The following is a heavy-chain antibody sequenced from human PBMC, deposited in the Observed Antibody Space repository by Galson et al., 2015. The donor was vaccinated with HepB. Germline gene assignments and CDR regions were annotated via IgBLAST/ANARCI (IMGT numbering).Heavy chain of an antibody. D-gene: IGHD4-17*01. Sequence: SLRLSCAASGFTFSNYWINWVRQAPGKGLEWVANIKHDGSEKYYVDSVKGRFTISRDNAKNSLYLQMSSLRAEDTAVYYCATGDCWGQGTLVTVSS. J-gene: IGHJ4*02. CDR1: GFTFSNYW. CDR2: IKHDGSEK. V-gene: IGHV3-7*01. CDR3: ATGDC.